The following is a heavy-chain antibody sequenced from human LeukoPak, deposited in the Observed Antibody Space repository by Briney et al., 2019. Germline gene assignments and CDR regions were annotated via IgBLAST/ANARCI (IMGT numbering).Heavy chain of an antibody. J-gene: IGHJ4*02. V-gene: IGHV3-49*04. D-gene: IGHD3-22*01. CDR3: TRDTGYYDSSGSYYTQPNDY. CDR1: GFTFGDYA. CDR2: IRNKAYGVTT. Sequence: GRSQRLSCTASGFTFGDYAMSLVRQAPGKGLEWVGFIRNKAYGVTTEYAASVKGRFTISRDDSKSIAYLQMNSLKTEDTAVYYCTRDTGYYDSSGSYYTQPNDYWGQGTLVTVSS.